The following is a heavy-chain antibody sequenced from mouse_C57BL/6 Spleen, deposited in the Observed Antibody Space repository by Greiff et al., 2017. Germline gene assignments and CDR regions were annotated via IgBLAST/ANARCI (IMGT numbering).Heavy chain of an antibody. CDR2: IYPGDGDT. D-gene: IGHD3-1*01. Sequence: QVQLQQSGPELVKPGASVKISCKASGYAFSSSWMNWVKQRPGKGLEWIGRIYPGDGDTNYNGKFKGKATLTADKSSSTAYMRLSSLTSEGSAVYFCARRANSDVWGTGTTVTVSS. CDR3: ARRANSDV. CDR1: GYAFSSSW. J-gene: IGHJ1*03. V-gene: IGHV1-82*01.